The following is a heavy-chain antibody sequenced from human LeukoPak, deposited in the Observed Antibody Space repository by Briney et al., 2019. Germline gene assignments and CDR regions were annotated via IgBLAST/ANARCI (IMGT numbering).Heavy chain of an antibody. CDR1: GYSFTSYW. Sequence: GESLKISCKGSGYSFTSYWIGWVRQMPGKRLEWMGIIYPGDSDTRDSPSFQGQVTISADKSISTAYLQWSSLQPSDAAMYYCARAAAAGTNYFAYWGQGTLVPVPS. CDR3: ARAAAAGTNYFAY. J-gene: IGHJ4*02. V-gene: IGHV5-51*01. D-gene: IGHD6-13*01. CDR2: IYPGDSDT.